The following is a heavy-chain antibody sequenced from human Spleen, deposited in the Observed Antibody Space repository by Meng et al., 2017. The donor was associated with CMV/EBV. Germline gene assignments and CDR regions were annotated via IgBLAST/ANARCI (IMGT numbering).Heavy chain of an antibody. J-gene: IGHJ6*02. CDR2: IKQDGSEK. CDR1: GFTFSSYW. D-gene: IGHD3-3*01. Sequence: GESLKISCAASGFTFSSYWMSWVRQAPGKGLEWVANIKQDGSEKYYVDSVKGRFTISRDNAKNSLSLQMNSLRAEDTAVYYCARETHNEFWNGFLYYGMDVWGQGTTVTVSS. CDR3: ARETHNEFWNGFLYYGMDV. V-gene: IGHV3-7*03.